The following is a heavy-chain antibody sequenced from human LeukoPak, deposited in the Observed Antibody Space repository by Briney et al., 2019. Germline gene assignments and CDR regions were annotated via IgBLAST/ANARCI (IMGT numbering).Heavy chain of an antibody. Sequence: PSETLSLTCTVSGGSISSSSYYWGWIRQPPGKGLEWIGSIYYSGSTYYNPSLKSRVTISVDTSKNQFSLKLSSVTAADTAVYYCARVFGEVWGRVGYFDYWGQGTLVTVSS. CDR1: GGSISSSSYY. CDR2: IYYSGST. J-gene: IGHJ4*02. V-gene: IGHV4-39*07. D-gene: IGHD3-3*01. CDR3: ARVFGEVWGRVGYFDY.